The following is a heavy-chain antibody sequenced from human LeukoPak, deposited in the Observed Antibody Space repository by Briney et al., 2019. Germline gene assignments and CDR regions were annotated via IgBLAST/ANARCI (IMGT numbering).Heavy chain of an antibody. CDR1: GFTFSSYS. V-gene: IGHV3-23*01. CDR3: AKLVGSGSYSHFDY. CDR2: ISGSGGST. Sequence: GGSLRLSCAASGFTFSSYSMNWVRQAPGKGLEWVSAISGSGGSTYYADSVKGRFTISRDNSKNTLYLQMNSLRAEDTAVYYCAKLVGSGSYSHFDYWGQGTLVTVSS. D-gene: IGHD3-10*01. J-gene: IGHJ4*02.